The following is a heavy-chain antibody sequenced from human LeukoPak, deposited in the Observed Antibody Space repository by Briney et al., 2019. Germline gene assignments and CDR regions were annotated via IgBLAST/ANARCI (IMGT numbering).Heavy chain of an antibody. V-gene: IGHV3-7*01. J-gene: IGHJ4*02. CDR3: ARETGYGSGWYDY. CDR1: GVTLSNYA. Sequence: GGSLRLSCVASGVTLSNYAMSWVRQAPGKRLEWVANIKQDGSEKDYMESAKGRFTISRDNAKNSLYLQMNSLRADDTAVYYCARETGYGSGWYDYWGQGTLVTVSS. CDR2: IKQDGSEK. D-gene: IGHD6-19*01.